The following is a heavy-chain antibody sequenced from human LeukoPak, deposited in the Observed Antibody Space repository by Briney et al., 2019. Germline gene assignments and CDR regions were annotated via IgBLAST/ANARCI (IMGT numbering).Heavy chain of an antibody. V-gene: IGHV3-13*01. CDR2: IGTAGEI. CDR1: GFTFSSYD. Sequence: GGSLRLSCAASGFTFSSYDIHWVRQATGKGLEWVSGIGTAGEIYYPGSVKGRFTISRDNSKNTLYLQMNSLRAEDTAVYYCAKDRSKGSYGDEFDFWGQGTLVTVSS. CDR3: AKDRSKGSYGDEFDF. D-gene: IGHD1-26*01. J-gene: IGHJ4*02.